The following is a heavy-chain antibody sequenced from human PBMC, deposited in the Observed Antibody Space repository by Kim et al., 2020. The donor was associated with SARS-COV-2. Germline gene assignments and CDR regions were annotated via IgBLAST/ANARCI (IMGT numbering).Heavy chain of an antibody. V-gene: IGHV3-23*01. CDR3: AKCSSTVAYWYFDL. Sequence: ADAVTGRFTISRDNSKNTLYLQMNSLRAEDTAVYYCAKCSSTVAYWYFDLWGRGTLVTVSS. J-gene: IGHJ2*01. D-gene: IGHD4-17*01.